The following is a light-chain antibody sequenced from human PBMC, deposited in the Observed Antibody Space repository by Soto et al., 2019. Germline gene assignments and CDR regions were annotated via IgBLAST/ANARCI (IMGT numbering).Light chain of an antibody. CDR2: GAS. CDR3: QQYGSSPWT. Sequence: DIVVTQSPGTLSLSPGERATLSCRASQRGSSSFLAWYQQTPGQEPRRLIYGASSRATGIPDRFSGSGSGKDFTLTISSREPEDFAVYYCQQYGSSPWTLGLRTKVAIK. CDR1: QRGSSSF. V-gene: IGKV3-20*01. J-gene: IGKJ1*01.